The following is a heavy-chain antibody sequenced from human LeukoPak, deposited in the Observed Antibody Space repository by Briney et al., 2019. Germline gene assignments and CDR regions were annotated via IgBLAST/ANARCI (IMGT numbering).Heavy chain of an antibody. D-gene: IGHD5-24*01. J-gene: IGHJ4*02. CDR2: INTNGSST. CDR3: ARVDGYNYRGFDY. V-gene: IGHV3-74*01. CDR1: GVTFSSYW. Sequence: GGSLRLSCAASGVTFSSYWMHWVRQAPGKGLVWVSRINTNGSSTSYADSVEGRFTISRDNAKNTLYLQMNSLRAEDTAVYYCARVDGYNYRGFDYWGRGTLVTVSS.